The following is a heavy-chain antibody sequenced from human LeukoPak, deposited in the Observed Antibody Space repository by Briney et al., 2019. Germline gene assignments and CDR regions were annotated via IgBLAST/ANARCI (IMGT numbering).Heavy chain of an antibody. CDR2: IYYSGST. CDR1: GGSICSGGYY. CDR3: ARDYATVTGYYGMDV. V-gene: IGHV4-31*03. J-gene: IGHJ6*02. Sequence: SETLSLTCTVSGGSICSGGYYWSWIRQHPGKGLEWIGYIYYSGSTYYNPSLKSRVTISVDTSKNQFSLKLSSVTAADTAVYYCARDYATVTGYYGMDVWGQGTTVTVSS. D-gene: IGHD4-17*01.